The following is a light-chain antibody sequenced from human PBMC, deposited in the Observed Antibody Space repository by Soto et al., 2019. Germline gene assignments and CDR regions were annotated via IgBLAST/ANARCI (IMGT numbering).Light chain of an antibody. CDR1: QNVSTY. Sequence: PGERATLSCRASQNVSTYLAWYQQKPGQAPRLLIYDASNRATGIPARFSGSGSGTDFTHTISSLEPEDFAVYYCQQRTNWLTCGPGTKVDIK. J-gene: IGKJ3*01. CDR2: DAS. CDR3: QQRTNWLT. V-gene: IGKV3-11*01.